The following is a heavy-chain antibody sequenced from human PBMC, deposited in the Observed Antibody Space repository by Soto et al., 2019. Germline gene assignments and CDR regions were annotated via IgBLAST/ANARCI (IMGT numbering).Heavy chain of an antibody. Sequence: PGESLKISCKGSGYSFTSYWISWVRQMPGKGLEWMGRIDPSDSYTNYSPSFQGHVTISADNAKNSLYLQMNSLRDEDTAVYYCARESVVVPAKVYYGMDVWGQGTTVTVSS. D-gene: IGHD2-15*01. CDR1: GYSFTSYW. V-gene: IGHV5-10-1*01. CDR2: IDPSDSYT. J-gene: IGHJ6*02. CDR3: ARESVVVPAKVYYGMDV.